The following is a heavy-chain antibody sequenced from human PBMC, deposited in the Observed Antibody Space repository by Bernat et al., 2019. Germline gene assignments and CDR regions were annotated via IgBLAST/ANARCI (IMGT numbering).Heavy chain of an antibody. CDR1: GFTFSDYY. CDR2: ISSSSSYT. CDR3: ARRGNWNPLDY. V-gene: IGHV3-11*06. Sequence: QVQLVESGGGLVKPGGSLRLSCAGSGFTFSDYYMTWIRQVPGRGLEWVSYISSSSSYTNYAVSVMGRFTISRDNAKNSLYLQMNSLRADDTAVYFCARRGNWNPLDYWGQGTLVTVSS. D-gene: IGHD1-20*01. J-gene: IGHJ4*02.